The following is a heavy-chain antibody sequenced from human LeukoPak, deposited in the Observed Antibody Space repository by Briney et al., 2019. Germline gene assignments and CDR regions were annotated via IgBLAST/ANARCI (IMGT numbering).Heavy chain of an antibody. CDR3: ARDIGGSNYFDY. D-gene: IGHD1-26*01. V-gene: IGHV4-38-2*02. Sequence: SETLSLTCIVSGYSISSGYFWGWIRQPPGKGLEWIGSIYYSGSTYYNPSLKSRVTISVDTSKNQFSLKLSSVTAADTAVYYCARDIGGSNYFDYWGQGTLVTVSS. CDR1: GYSISSGYF. CDR2: IYYSGST. J-gene: IGHJ4*02.